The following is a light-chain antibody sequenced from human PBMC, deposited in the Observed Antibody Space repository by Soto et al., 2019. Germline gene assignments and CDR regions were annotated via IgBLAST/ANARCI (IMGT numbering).Light chain of an antibody. V-gene: IGLV2-14*01. Sequence: QSALTQPASVSGSPGQSITISCTGTSSDVGGYNYVSWYQQHPGKAPKLMIYEVSNRPSGVSNRFSGSKSGNTASLTISGLQAEDEADYYCSSYISSSIDYVSGTGTKVTVL. CDR3: SSYISSSIDYV. J-gene: IGLJ1*01. CDR1: SSDVGGYNY. CDR2: EVS.